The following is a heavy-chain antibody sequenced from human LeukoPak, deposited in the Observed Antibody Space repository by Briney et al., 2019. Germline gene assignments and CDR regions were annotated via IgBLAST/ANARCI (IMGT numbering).Heavy chain of an antibody. CDR2: TYYRSKWYN. Sequence: SQTLSLTCAISGDSFSSNSSWNWIRQSPSRGLEWLGRTYYRSKWYNDYVVSVKSRININPDTSKNQFSLQLNSVTPEDTAVYYCARGGQGDGYSADEAFDIWGQGTMVTVS. CDR3: ARGGQGDGYSADEAFDI. V-gene: IGHV6-1*01. D-gene: IGHD5-18*01. J-gene: IGHJ3*02. CDR1: GDSFSSNSS.